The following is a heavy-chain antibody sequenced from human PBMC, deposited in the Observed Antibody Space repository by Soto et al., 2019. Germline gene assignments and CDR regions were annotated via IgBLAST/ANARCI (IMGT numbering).Heavy chain of an antibody. J-gene: IGHJ4*02. CDR2: ISYSGTT. V-gene: IGHV4-30-4*01. Sequence: SETLSLTCTVSGGSITSGDYYWSWIRQPPGKGLEWIGYISYSGTTYYNPSLKSRLTISVGTSKNQFSLNLNSVTAADTAVYYCSRTNYDYVWGSYRFDYWGQGALVTSPQ. D-gene: IGHD3-16*02. CDR3: SRTNYDYVWGSYRFDY. CDR1: GGSITSGDYY.